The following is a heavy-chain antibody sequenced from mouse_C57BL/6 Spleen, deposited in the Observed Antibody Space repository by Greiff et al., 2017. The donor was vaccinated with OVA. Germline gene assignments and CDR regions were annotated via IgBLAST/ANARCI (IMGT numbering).Heavy chain of an antibody. Sequence: EVKLVESGGGLVKPGGSLKLSCAASGFTFSSYAMSWVRQTPEKRLEWVATISDGGSYTYYPDNVKGRFTISRDNAKNNLYLQMSHLKSEDTAMYYCARDRGYPYYFDYWGQGTTLTVSS. D-gene: IGHD2-14*01. CDR3: ARDRGYPYYFDY. CDR2: ISDGGSYT. J-gene: IGHJ2*01. V-gene: IGHV5-4*01. CDR1: GFTFSSYA.